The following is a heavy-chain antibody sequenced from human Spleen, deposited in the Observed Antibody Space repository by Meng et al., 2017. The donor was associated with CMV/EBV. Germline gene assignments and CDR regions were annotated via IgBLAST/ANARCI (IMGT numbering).Heavy chain of an antibody. V-gene: IGHV3-48*04. CDR3: ARGTVAYGSGIFPLYGMDV. CDR2: ISSSSSTI. J-gene: IGHJ6*02. D-gene: IGHD3-10*01. CDR1: GFTFSSYS. Sequence: GESLKISCAASGFTFSSYSMNWVRQAPGKGLEWVSYISSSSSTIYYADSVKGRFTISRDNAKNSLYLQMNSLRAEDTAVYYCARGTVAYGSGIFPLYGMDVWGQGTTVTVSS.